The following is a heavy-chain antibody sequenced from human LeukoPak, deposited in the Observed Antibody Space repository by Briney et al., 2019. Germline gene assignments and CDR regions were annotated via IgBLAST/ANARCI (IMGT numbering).Heavy chain of an antibody. Sequence: PGGSLRLSCGASGFTFSSYWLHWVRHPPGKGLAWVSRINTDGSATDYADSVRGRFTISRDNAKNTVYLQMDTLSGEDTAVYYCVRADYDSSGYHFDNWGQGILVTVSS. V-gene: IGHV3-74*01. CDR3: VRADYDSSGYHFDN. CDR1: GFTFSSYW. CDR2: INTDGSAT. D-gene: IGHD3-22*01. J-gene: IGHJ4*02.